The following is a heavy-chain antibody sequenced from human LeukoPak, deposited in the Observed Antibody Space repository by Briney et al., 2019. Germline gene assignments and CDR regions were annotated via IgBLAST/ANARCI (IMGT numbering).Heavy chain of an antibody. J-gene: IGHJ4*02. CDR3: ITPETEPQPPYFDY. Sequence: GGSLRLSCAASGFTFSGSAIYWVRQASGKGLEWVGRIISKGNSYATACAAAVKGRFTISRDDSKNTAYLQMNSLKTEDTAVYYCITPETEPQPPYFDYWGQGTLVTVSS. V-gene: IGHV3-73*01. D-gene: IGHD1-14*01. CDR1: GFTFSGSA. CDR2: IISKGNSYAT.